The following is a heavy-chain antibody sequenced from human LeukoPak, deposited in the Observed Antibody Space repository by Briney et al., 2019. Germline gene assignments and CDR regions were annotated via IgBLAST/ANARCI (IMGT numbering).Heavy chain of an antibody. CDR2: ISGSGGST. CDR1: GFTFSSYA. Sequence: GGSLRLSCAASGFTFSSYAMSWVRQAPGKGLEWVSAISGSGGSTYYADSVKGRFTISRDNSKNTLYLQMNSLRAEDTAVYYCAKTPSQPYDFWSGYPRGDYWGQGTLVTVSS. V-gene: IGHV3-23*01. D-gene: IGHD3-3*01. CDR3: AKTPSQPYDFWSGYPRGDY. J-gene: IGHJ4*02.